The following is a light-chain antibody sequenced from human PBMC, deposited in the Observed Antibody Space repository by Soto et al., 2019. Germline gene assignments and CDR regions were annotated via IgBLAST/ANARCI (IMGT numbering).Light chain of an antibody. V-gene: IGLV2-14*01. CDR1: SSDVGGYNY. Sequence: QSALTQPASVSGSPGQSITISCTGTSSDVGGYNYVSWYQQHPGKAPQLMIYEVSNRPSGVSNRFSGSKSGNTASLTISGLQAEHEADYDCSSYTSSSTRVFGGGTELTVL. CDR2: EVS. J-gene: IGLJ3*02. CDR3: SSYTSSSTRV.